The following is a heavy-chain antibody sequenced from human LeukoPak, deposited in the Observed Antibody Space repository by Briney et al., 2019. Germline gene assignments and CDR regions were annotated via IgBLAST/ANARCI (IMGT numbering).Heavy chain of an antibody. Sequence: GGSLRLSCAASGFTFSSYWMHWVRQAPGKGLVWVSRINSDGSSTSYADSVKGRFTISRDNAKNTLYLQMNSLRAEDTVVYYCAREGGYCSGGSCSEYYFDYWGQGTLVTVSS. CDR1: GFTFSSYW. CDR2: INSDGSST. V-gene: IGHV3-74*01. J-gene: IGHJ4*02. CDR3: AREGGYCSGGSCSEYYFDY. D-gene: IGHD2-15*01.